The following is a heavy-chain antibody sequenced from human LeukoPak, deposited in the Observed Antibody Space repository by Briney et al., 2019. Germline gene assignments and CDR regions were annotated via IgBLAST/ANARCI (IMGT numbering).Heavy chain of an antibody. Sequence: PSETLSLTCAVSDFSISSGYHWGWVRQPPGKGLEWIGAVHHSGSTYYNPSLKSRVTMSTDTSKSQFSLKLSSVTAADTAVYYCARERSYFIFDYWGQGTLVTVSS. V-gene: IGHV4-38-2*02. CDR1: DFSISSGYH. D-gene: IGHD3-10*01. CDR2: VHHSGST. CDR3: ARERSYFIFDY. J-gene: IGHJ4*02.